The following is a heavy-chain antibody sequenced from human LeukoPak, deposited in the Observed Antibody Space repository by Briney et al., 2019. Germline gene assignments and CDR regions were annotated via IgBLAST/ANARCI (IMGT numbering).Heavy chain of an antibody. V-gene: IGHV4-39*01. CDR3: ASHTVTTIFDY. Sequence: SETLSLTCTVSGSSISSSSYYWGWIRQPPGKGLEWIGSIYYSGSTYYNPSLKSRVTISVDTSKNQFSLKLSSVTAADTAVYYCASHTVTTIFDYWGQGSLVTVSS. CDR2: IYYSGST. J-gene: IGHJ4*02. CDR1: GSSISSSSYY. D-gene: IGHD4-17*01.